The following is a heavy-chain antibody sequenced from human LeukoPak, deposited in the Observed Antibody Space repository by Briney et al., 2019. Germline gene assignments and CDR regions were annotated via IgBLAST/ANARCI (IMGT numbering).Heavy chain of an antibody. CDR1: GESFSGYY. Sequence: SETLSLTCAVYGESFSGYYWSWIRQPPGKGLEWIGEINHSGSTNYNPSLKSRVTISVDTSKNQFSLKLSSVTAADTAVYYCARGPRYYYDSSGYLGVDYWGQGTLVTVSS. D-gene: IGHD3-22*01. V-gene: IGHV4-34*01. J-gene: IGHJ4*02. CDR2: INHSGST. CDR3: ARGPRYYYDSSGYLGVDY.